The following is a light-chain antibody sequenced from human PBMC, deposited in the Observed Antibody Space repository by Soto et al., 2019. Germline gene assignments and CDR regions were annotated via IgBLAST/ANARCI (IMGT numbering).Light chain of an antibody. CDR3: QQCGSSPRT. V-gene: IGKV3-20*01. Sequence: EIVMTRSPATLSVSPGERATLSCRASQSISSDVAWYQQKPGQAPRLIIYGASSRATGIPDRLSGSGSGTDFTLTINSLEPEDFAVYYCQQCGSSPRTCGQGTKVDIK. CDR2: GAS. CDR1: QSISSD. J-gene: IGKJ1*01.